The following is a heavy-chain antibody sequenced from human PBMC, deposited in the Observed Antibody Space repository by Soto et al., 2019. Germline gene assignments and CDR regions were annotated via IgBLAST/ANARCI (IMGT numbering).Heavy chain of an antibody. J-gene: IGHJ4*02. CDR1: GGSFSSYA. CDR2: IIPIFGTA. Sequence: TSVKVSCEACGGSFSSYAISWVRQAPGQGLEWMGGIIPIFGTANYAQKFQGRVTITADESTSTAYMELSSLRSEDTAVYYCARGLTDSSGYYYFDYWGQGTLVTVSS. V-gene: IGHV1-69*13. D-gene: IGHD3-22*01. CDR3: ARGLTDSSGYYYFDY.